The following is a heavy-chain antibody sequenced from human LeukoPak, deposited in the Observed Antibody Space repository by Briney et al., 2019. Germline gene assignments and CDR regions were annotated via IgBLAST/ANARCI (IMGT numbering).Heavy chain of an antibody. CDR3: ARAKPYYVWGSYPDY. D-gene: IGHD3-16*02. CDR2: IYYSGST. J-gene: IGHJ4*02. CDR1: GGSTSSGDYY. V-gene: IGHV4-30-4*01. Sequence: SETLSLTCTVSGGSTSSGDYYWSWIRQPPGKGLEWIGYIYYSGSTYYNPSLKSRVTISVDTSKNQFSLKLSSVTAADTAVYYCARAKPYYVWGSYPDYWGQGTLVTVSS.